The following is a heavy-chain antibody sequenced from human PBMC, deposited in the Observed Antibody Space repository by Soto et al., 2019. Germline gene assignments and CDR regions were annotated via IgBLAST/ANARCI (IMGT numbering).Heavy chain of an antibody. D-gene: IGHD2-2*01. Sequence: ASVKVSCKASGYTFTSYAMHWVRQAPGQRLEWMGWINAGNGNTKYSQKFQGRVTITRDTSASTAYMELSSLRSEDTAVYYCARETYQLPVYRVTEFAHWGQGTMVTVSS. CDR2: INAGNGNT. J-gene: IGHJ5*02. V-gene: IGHV1-3*01. CDR3: ARETYQLPVYRVTEFAH. CDR1: GYTFTSYA.